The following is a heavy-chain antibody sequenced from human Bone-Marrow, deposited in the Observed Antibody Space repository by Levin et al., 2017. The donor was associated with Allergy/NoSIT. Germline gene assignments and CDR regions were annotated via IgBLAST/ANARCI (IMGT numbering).Heavy chain of an antibody. CDR2: IRTEAYGGTA. CDR1: GFSFGAYA. D-gene: IGHD3-16*01. V-gene: IGHV3-49*04. Sequence: HSGGSLRLSCITSGFSFGAYAVTWVRQAPGKGLDWVGYIRTEAYGGTAEYAASVKGRFTISRDDSKSVAYLQMNSLRTEDTAVYYCGRRGDFGDYWGQGTLVTVSS. J-gene: IGHJ4*02. CDR3: GRRGDFGDY.